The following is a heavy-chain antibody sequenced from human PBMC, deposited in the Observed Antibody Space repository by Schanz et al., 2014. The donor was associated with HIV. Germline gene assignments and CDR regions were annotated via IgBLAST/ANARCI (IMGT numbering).Heavy chain of an antibody. CDR1: GFPLRDYG. CDR3: ARDGGEV. J-gene: IGHJ6*02. CDR2: IKEDGSEK. V-gene: IGHV3-7*01. Sequence: VQVVESGGGVVQPGRSLTLSCATTGFPLRDYGMHWVRQAPGKGLEWVANIKEDGSEKYHADSVKGRFTISRDNAKNSLFLQMESLRAEDTAVYYCARDGGEVWGQGTTVTVSS. D-gene: IGHD3-16*01.